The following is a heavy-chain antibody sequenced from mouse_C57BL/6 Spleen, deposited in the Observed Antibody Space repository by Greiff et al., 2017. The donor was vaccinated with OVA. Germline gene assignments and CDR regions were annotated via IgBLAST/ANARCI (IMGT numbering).Heavy chain of an antibody. D-gene: IGHD2-4*01. CDR3: TSYYDYAWFAY. J-gene: IGHJ3*01. V-gene: IGHV1-15*01. Sequence: QVQLQQSGAELVRPGASVTLSCKASGYTFTDYEMHWVKQTPVHGLEWIGAIDPETGGTASNQKFKGKAILTADKSSSTAYMELRSLTSEDAAVYDCTSYYDYAWFAYWGQGTLVTVSA. CDR2: IDPETGGT. CDR1: GYTFTDYE.